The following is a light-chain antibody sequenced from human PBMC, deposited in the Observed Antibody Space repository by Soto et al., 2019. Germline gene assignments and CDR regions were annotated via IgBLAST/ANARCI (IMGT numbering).Light chain of an antibody. J-gene: IGKJ4*01. Sequence: DIVMTQSPDSLAVSLGERATINCKSSQSVLYSSTNNNYLAWYQQKPGQPPKLLIYWASTRESGVPDRFSGSGSGTDVTLTISSLQAEDVAVYYCQQYYNTPLTFGGGTKVEIK. CDR1: QSVLYSSTNNNY. CDR3: QQYYNTPLT. V-gene: IGKV4-1*01. CDR2: WAS.